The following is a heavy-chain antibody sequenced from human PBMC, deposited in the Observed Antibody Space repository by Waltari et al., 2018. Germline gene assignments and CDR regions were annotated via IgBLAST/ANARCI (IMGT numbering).Heavy chain of an antibody. CDR2: ISGSSTYI. D-gene: IGHD2-15*01. J-gene: IGHJ4*02. V-gene: IGHV3-21*01. CDR3: AREYCSGGTCYIDY. Sequence: EVQLVESGGGLVKPGGSLRLSCAASGFTFSSYSMNWVRQAPGKGLEWVSCISGSSTYIFYEDSLKGRFTISRDNAKNSLYRQMNSLRAEDTAVYYCAREYCSGGTCYIDYWGQGTLVTVSS. CDR1: GFTFSSYS.